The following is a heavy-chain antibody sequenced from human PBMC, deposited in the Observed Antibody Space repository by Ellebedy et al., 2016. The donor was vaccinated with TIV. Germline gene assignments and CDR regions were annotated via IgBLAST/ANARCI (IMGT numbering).Heavy chain of an antibody. V-gene: IGHV3-23*01. CDR2: ISDSGANT. CDR1: GLTFSSHA. Sequence: PGGSLRLSCAASGLTFSSHAMCWVRQAPGKGLEWVSTISDSGANTYFPDSVKGRFTISRDNSRNTVYLQMNNLRAEDTAVYYCASGAYDIWGQGTMVTVSS. J-gene: IGHJ3*02. CDR3: ASGAYDI.